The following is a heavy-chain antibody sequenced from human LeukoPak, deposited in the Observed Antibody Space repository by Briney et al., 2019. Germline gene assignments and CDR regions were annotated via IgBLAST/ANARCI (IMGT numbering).Heavy chain of an antibody. J-gene: IGHJ4*02. V-gene: IGHV3-7*05. Sequence: GGSLRLSCAASGFPFSTYWMSWVRQAPGKGLEWVANIKQDGSEKYYVDSVKGRFTISRDNAKNSLCLQMNSLRAEDTAVYYCARDRVTMVRGVSYYFDYWGQGTLVTVSS. CDR1: GFPFSTYW. CDR3: ARDRVTMVRGVSYYFDY. CDR2: IKQDGSEK. D-gene: IGHD3-10*01.